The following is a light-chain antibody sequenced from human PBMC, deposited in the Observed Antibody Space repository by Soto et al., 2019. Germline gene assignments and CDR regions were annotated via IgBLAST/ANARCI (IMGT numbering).Light chain of an antibody. CDR3: QQRTNRLWT. Sequence: ETVLTQSPGTLSWSPGARATLSCRASQSGSSYLASNQQRAGQAHRPPINNTSNRATGIPARFSGSGSGTDFTLTISSLEPEDFAVYYCQQRTNRLWTFGQGTKVDIK. J-gene: IGKJ1*01. V-gene: IGKV3-11*01. CDR2: NTS. CDR1: QSGSSY.